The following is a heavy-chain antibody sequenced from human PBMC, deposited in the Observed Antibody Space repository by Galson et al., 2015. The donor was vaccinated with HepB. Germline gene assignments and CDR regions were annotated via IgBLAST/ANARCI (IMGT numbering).Heavy chain of an antibody. J-gene: IGHJ6*02. D-gene: IGHD5-18*01. CDR1: GYTFMNYG. CDR3: ARETRGYSYALVRGDYYYGLDV. Sequence: SVKVSCKASGYTFMNYGISWVRQAPGQGLEWMGWISAYNGNTKYAQKVQGRVTMTIDKSTTTAAMELRSLTSGDTAVYFCARETRGYSYALVRGDYYYGLDVWGQGTTVIVS. V-gene: IGHV1-18*01. CDR2: ISAYNGNT.